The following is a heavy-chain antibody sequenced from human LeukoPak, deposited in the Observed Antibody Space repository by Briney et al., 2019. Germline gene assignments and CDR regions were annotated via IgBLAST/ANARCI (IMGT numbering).Heavy chain of an antibody. CDR1: GFTFSSYW. CDR3: AREESGYEYAFDI. V-gene: IGHV3-7*01. D-gene: IGHD5-12*01. CDR2: IKQDGSEK. J-gene: IGHJ3*02. Sequence: GGSLRLSCAASGFTFSSYWMSWVRQAPGKGLEWVANIKQDGSEKYYVDSVKGRFTISRDNAKISLFLQMNSLRAEDTAVYYCAREESGYEYAFDIWGQGTMVTVSS.